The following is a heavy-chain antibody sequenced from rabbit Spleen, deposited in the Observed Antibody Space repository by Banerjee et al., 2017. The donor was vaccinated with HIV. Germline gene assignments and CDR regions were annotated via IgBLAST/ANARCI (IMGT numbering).Heavy chain of an antibody. CDR1: GFSFSSSYY. CDR2: ISTGSSGNT. J-gene: IGHJ4*01. Sequence: QSLEESGGGLVQPEGSLTLTCTASGFSFSSSYYMCWVRQAPGKGLEWIGCISTGSSGNTYYASWAKGRFTISKTSSTTVTLQMTSLTAADTATYFCARDVGYDGYNLWGPGTLVTVS. D-gene: IGHD4-2*01. V-gene: IGHV1S40*01. CDR3: ARDVGYDGYNL.